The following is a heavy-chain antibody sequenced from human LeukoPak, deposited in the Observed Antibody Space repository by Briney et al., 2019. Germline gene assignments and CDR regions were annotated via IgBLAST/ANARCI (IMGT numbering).Heavy chain of an antibody. Sequence: ASVKVSCKASGYTFTSYDINWVRQATGQGLEWMGWMNPNSGNTGYAQKFQGRVTITRNTSISTAYMELSSLRSEDTAVYYCARARGSSSWFVDQNPRRNWFDPWGQGTLVTVSS. J-gene: IGHJ5*02. D-gene: IGHD6-13*01. CDR2: MNPNSGNT. CDR1: GYTFTSYD. V-gene: IGHV1-8*03. CDR3: ARARGSSSWFVDQNPRRNWFDP.